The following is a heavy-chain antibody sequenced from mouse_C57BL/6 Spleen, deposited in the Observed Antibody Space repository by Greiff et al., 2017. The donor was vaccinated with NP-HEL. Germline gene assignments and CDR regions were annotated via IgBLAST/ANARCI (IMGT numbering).Heavy chain of an antibody. D-gene: IGHD1-1*01. CDR2: IYPGSGST. CDR3: ERAPITTVVDWYFDV. V-gene: IGHV1-55*01. Sequence: QVQLQQPGAELVKPGASVKMSCKASGYTFTSYWITWVKQRPGQGLEWIGDIYPGSGSTNYNEKFKSKATLTVDTSSSTAYMQLSSLTSEDSAVYYCERAPITTVVDWYFDVWGTGTTVTVSS. CDR1: GYTFTSYW. J-gene: IGHJ1*03.